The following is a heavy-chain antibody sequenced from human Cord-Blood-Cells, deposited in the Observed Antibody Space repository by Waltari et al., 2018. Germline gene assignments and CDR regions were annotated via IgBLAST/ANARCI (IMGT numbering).Heavy chain of an antibody. CDR1: GGTFSSYA. V-gene: IGHV1-69*01. J-gene: IGHJ5*02. Sequence: VQLVQSGAEVKKPGSSVKVSCKASGGTFSSYAISWVRQAPGQGLEWMGGIIPIFSTVNYEQRFQGRVTITADESTSTAYMALSSLRSEDTAVYYCTRLPDYYGSGSYYPNWFDPWGQGPLVTVSS. D-gene: IGHD3-10*01. CDR2: IIPIFSTV. CDR3: TRLPDYYGSGSYYPNWFDP.